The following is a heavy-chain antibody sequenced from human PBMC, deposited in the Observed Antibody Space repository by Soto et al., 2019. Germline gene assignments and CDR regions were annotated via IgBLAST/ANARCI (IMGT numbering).Heavy chain of an antibody. CDR3: ARGPPIFY. Sequence: SETLSLTCAVSGGSISSGGYSWSWIRQPPGKGLEWIGYIYHSVSTYYNPSLKSRVTISVDRSKNQFSLKLSSVTAADTAVYYCARGPPIFYWGHGTLVTVSS. CDR2: IYHSVST. D-gene: IGHD3-9*01. V-gene: IGHV4-30-2*01. CDR1: GGSISSGGYS. J-gene: IGHJ4*01.